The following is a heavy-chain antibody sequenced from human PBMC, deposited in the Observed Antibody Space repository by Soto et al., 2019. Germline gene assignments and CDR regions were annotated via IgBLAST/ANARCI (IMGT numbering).Heavy chain of an antibody. V-gene: IGHV3-33*01. J-gene: IGHJ3*02. Sequence: GGSLRLSCAASGFTFSSYGMRWVRQAPGKGLEWVALIWYGGSKKYYADSVKGRFTISRDDSKNTLYLQMNSLRAEGTAVYYCARGSEGNAFDIWGQGTMVTVSS. CDR2: IWYGGSKK. CDR3: ARGSEGNAFDI. CDR1: GFTFSSYG. D-gene: IGHD3-10*01.